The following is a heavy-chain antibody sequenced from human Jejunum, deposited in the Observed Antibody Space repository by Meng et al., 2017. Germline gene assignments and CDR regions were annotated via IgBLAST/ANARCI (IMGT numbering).Heavy chain of an antibody. D-gene: IGHD3-10*01. CDR2: SRNKANSYTT. J-gene: IGHJ5*02. V-gene: IGHV3-72*01. Sequence: LVESGGGFVQPGGSLRLSCAVSGLIFSDHYMDWVRQAPGKGLEWIGRSRNKANSYTTEYAASVKGRFTISRDDSKNSLYLQMNSLRAEDTAVYYCARDGGYRRFDVWGQGTLVTVSS. CDR1: GLIFSDHY. CDR3: ARDGGYRRFDV.